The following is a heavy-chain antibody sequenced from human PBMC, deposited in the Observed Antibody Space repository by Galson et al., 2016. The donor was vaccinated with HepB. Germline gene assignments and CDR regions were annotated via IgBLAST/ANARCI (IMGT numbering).Heavy chain of an antibody. V-gene: IGHV3-13*04. CDR1: GFTFRSYD. Sequence: SLRLSCAASGFTFRSYDMSWVRQSTGKGLEWVAAIGTLHDSFFPDSVQGRFSISRENVKNSLYLQLNRLRAGDTAVYYCARIARGSSYTLGYFDLWGRGTLVTVPS. CDR2: IGTLHDS. J-gene: IGHJ2*01. CDR3: ARIARGSSYTLGYFDL. D-gene: IGHD6-13*01.